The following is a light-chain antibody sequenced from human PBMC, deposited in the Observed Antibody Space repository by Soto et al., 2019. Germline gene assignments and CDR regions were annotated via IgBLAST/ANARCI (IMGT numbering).Light chain of an antibody. CDR1: SSNIGAGYD. J-gene: IGLJ3*02. V-gene: IGLV1-40*01. CDR3: QSYDSSLSAWV. Sequence: QSVLTQPPSVSGAPGQRVTISCTGSSSNIGAGYDVHWYQQLPGTAPKLLIYGDNNRPSGVPDRFSGSKSDTSASLAITGRQAEDEADYYCQSYDSSLSAWVFGGGTKLTVL. CDR2: GDN.